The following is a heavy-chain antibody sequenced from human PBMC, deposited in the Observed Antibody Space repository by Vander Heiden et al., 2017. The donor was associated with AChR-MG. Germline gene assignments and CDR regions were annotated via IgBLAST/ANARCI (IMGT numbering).Heavy chain of an antibody. Sequence: QVQLQQWGAGLLKPSETLSLTCAAHGGSFSGYYWSWIRQPRGKGLEWIGEINHSGSTNYNPSLKSRVTISVDTSKNQFSLKLSSVTAADTAVYYCARKELYYDFWSGYGWFDPWGQGTLVTVSS. CDR2: INHSGST. V-gene: IGHV4-34*01. D-gene: IGHD3-3*01. CDR3: ARKELYYDFWSGYGWFDP. CDR1: GGSFSGYY. J-gene: IGHJ5*02.